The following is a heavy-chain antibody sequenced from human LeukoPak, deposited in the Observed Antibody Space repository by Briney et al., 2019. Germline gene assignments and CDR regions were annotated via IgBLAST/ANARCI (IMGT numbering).Heavy chain of an antibody. D-gene: IGHD4-17*01. CDR3: ARSPEPFDYGLYNWFDP. Sequence: GGSLRLSCAASGFTFSTYVMHWVRQAPGKELEWVALIWYDESNEYYADSVKGRFTVSRDNSRSMMYLQMNSLRAEDTAVYYCARSPEPFDYGLYNWFDPWGQGTRVTVSS. CDR1: GFTFSTYV. V-gene: IGHV3-33*08. J-gene: IGHJ5*02. CDR2: IWYDESNE.